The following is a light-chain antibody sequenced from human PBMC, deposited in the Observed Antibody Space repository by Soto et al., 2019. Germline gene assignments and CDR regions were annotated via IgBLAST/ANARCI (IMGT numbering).Light chain of an antibody. V-gene: IGLV2-14*01. J-gene: IGLJ1*01. CDR2: EVS. CDR1: SSDIGGHNY. CDR3: SSYTRSNSYV. Sequence: QSALTQPASVSGSPGQSITVSCTGTSSDIGGHNYVSWYQQHPGKAPKLMIYEVSNRPSGVSNRFSGSKSGNTASLTISGLQAEDEADYYCSSYTRSNSYVFGAGTKLTVL.